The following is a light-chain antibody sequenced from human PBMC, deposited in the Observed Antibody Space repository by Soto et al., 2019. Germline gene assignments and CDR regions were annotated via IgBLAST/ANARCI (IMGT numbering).Light chain of an antibody. V-gene: IGKV1-33*01. CDR2: DAY. CDR3: QQLTSYPIT. Sequence: QMTQSRFTMSASVGDRVNITCRASQSISIYLNWYQQKPGKAPKLLIYDAYKLETGVPSSFSGSGSGTDFTFTISSLQPEDFATYYCQQLTSYPITSGQGTRLEIK. CDR1: QSISIY. J-gene: IGKJ5*01.